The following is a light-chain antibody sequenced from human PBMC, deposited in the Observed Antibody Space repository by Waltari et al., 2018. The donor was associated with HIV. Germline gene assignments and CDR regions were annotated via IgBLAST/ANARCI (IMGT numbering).Light chain of an antibody. CDR1: SSDIGGYNY. V-gene: IGLV2-14*01. Sequence: QSVLTQPASVSGSPGQSITISCTGTSSDIGGYNYVSWYPQHPGKAPKLLIYEVSNRPSGVSARFSGSRSGNTASLTISGLQAEDEADYFCSSYAGSSIFVVFGGGTKLTVL. CDR2: EVS. J-gene: IGLJ2*01. CDR3: SSYAGSSIFVV.